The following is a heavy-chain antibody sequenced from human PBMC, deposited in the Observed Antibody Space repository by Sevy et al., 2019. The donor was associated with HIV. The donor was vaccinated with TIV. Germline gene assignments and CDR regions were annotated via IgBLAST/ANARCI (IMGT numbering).Heavy chain of an antibody. CDR2: VGPAGDQ. D-gene: IGHD5-12*01. CDR3: ARSGGYSDYGMDV. Sequence: ESLKISCVAAGFTISSYDMHWVRQVTGKGLEWISGVGPAGDQFYPGSVKGRFTISRENAKNSFYLQMNNLRAGDTAVYYCARSGGYSDYGMDVWGQGTTVTVSS. J-gene: IGHJ6*02. V-gene: IGHV3-13*05. CDR1: GFTISSYD.